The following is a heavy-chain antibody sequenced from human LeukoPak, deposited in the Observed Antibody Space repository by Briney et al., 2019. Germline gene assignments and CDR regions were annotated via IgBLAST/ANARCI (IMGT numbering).Heavy chain of an antibody. V-gene: IGHV3-15*04. CDR1: GFTFNYAW. CDR3: TTDEDWNYARKDV. J-gene: IGHJ6*02. CDR2: TVSEIDGGTT. Sequence: GGSLRLSCAASGFTFNYAWMSWVRQVPGKGLEWVGQTVSEIDGGTTDYAAPVKGRFTISRDDSKSTLYLQMNSPKIEDTAVYYCTTDEDWNYARKDVWGQGATVIVSS. D-gene: IGHD1-7*01.